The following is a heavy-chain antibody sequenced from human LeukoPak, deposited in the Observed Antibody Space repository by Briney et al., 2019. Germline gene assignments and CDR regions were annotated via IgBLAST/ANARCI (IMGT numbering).Heavy chain of an antibody. V-gene: IGHV4-39*01. CDR1: GGSISSSSYY. J-gene: IGHJ4*02. CDR2: TYYSGST. Sequence: SETLSLTCTVPGGSISSSSYYWGWIRQPPGKGLEWIGSTYYSGSTYYNPSLKSRVTISVDTSKNQFSLKLSSVTAADTAVYYCARRLGLIDYWGQGTLVTVSS. CDR3: ARRLGLIDY. D-gene: IGHD6-19*01.